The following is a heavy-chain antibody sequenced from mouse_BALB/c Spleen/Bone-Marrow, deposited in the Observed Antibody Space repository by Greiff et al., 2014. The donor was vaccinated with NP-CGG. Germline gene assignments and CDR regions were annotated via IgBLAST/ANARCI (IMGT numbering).Heavy chain of an antibody. Sequence: QVQLKQSGPGLVQPSQSLSITCTVSGFSLTTYGVHWVRQSPGKGLEWLGVIWTGGSTDYNAAFISRLSISKDNSKSQVFFEMNSLQANDTAIYYCARNHRGYYFDYWGQGTTLTVS. V-gene: IGHV2-2*02. CDR3: ARNHRGYYFDY. CDR1: GFSLTTYG. D-gene: IGHD3-1*01. J-gene: IGHJ2*01. CDR2: IWTGGST.